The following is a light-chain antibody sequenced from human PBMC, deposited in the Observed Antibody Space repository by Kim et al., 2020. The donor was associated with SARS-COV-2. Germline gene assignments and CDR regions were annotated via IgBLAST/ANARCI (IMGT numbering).Light chain of an antibody. Sequence: ASIGDRVTITCRASQGIDNYLAWLQQKPGKGPRSLIYAASSLHSGVPSKFSGSGSGTDFTLTINSLQPEDFGTYYCQQYKSCPVTFGGGTKVYIK. J-gene: IGKJ4*01. CDR1: QGIDNY. CDR3: QQYKSCPVT. V-gene: IGKV1-16*02. CDR2: AAS.